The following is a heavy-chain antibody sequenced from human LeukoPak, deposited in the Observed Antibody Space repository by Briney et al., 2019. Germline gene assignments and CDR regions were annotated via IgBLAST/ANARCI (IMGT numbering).Heavy chain of an antibody. CDR3: ARPGGVTTDYFDY. CDR1: GGSISSYY. CDR2: IYYSGST. Sequence: NPSETLSLTCTVSGGSISSYYWSWIRQPPGKGLEWIGYIYYSGSTNYNPSLKSRVTISVDTSKNQFSLKLSSVTAADTAVYYCARPGGVTTDYFDYWGQGTLVTVSS. V-gene: IGHV4-59*08. J-gene: IGHJ4*02. D-gene: IGHD4-17*01.